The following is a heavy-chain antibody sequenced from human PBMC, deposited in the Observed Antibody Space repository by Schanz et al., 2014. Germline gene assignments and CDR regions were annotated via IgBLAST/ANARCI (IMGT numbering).Heavy chain of an antibody. CDR1: GGDIGNYY. CDR3: AKFLYDDPS. D-gene: IGHD3-3*01. V-gene: IGHV4-59*08. J-gene: IGHJ5*02. Sequence: QVQLQESGPGLVKPSETLSLTCSVSGGDIGNYYWSWIRQPPGKGLEWIGYIHQSGGTNYNPSLKSGVTILVDTSKNQFPLRRTSLTAADTAVYYCAKFLYDDPSWGQGTLVTVSS. CDR2: IHQSGGT.